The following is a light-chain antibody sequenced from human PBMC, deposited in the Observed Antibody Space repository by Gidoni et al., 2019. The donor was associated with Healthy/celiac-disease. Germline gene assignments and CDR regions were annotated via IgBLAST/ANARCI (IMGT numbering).Light chain of an antibody. V-gene: IGKV2-28*01. CDR1: QSLLHSNGYNY. CDR2: LGS. J-gene: IGKJ4*01. CDR3: MQALQTLLT. Sequence: IVLTQSPLSLPVTPGEPASISCRSSQSLLHSNGYNYLDWYLQKPGQSPQLLIYLGSNRASGVPARFSGSGSGTDFTLKISRVEAEDVGVYYCMQALQTLLTFGGGTKVEIK.